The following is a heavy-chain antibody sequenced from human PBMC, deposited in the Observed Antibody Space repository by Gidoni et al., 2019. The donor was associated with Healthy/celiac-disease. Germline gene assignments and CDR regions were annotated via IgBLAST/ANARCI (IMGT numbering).Heavy chain of an antibody. D-gene: IGHD3-22*01. CDR3: ARPSPYYDSSGYYSYFDY. V-gene: IGHV4-39*01. Sequence: QLQLQESGPGLVQPSDTLSLTCTVPGGSISSRSYYWGWIRQPPGKGLEWIGSIYYSGSTYYNPSLKSRVTISVDTSKNQFSLKLSSVTAADTAVYYCARPSPYYDSSGYYSYFDYWGQGTLVTVSS. J-gene: IGHJ4*02. CDR1: GGSISSRSYY. CDR2: IYYSGST.